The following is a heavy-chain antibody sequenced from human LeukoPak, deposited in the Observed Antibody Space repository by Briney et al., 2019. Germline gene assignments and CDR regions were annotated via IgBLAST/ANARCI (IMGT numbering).Heavy chain of an antibody. CDR1: GFTFSSYA. CDR2: ISGSGGST. CDR3: APYCSGGSCYGVDY. V-gene: IGHV3-23*01. J-gene: IGHJ4*02. Sequence: PGGSLRLSCAASGFTFSSYAMSWVRQAPGKGLEWVSAISGSGGSTYCADSVKGRFTISRDNSKNTLYLQMNSLRAEDTAVYYCAPYCSGGSCYGVDYWGQGTLVTVSS. D-gene: IGHD2-15*01.